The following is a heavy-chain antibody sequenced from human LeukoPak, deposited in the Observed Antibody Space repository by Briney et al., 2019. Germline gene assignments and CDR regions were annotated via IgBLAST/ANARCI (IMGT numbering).Heavy chain of an antibody. CDR2: INPNSGDT. D-gene: IGHD1-26*01. J-gene: IGHJ4*02. CDR1: GYTFTGYY. Sequence: ASVKVSCKASGYTFTGYYMHWVRQAPGQGLEWMGWINPNSGDTNYAQKFQGRVTMTRDTSISTAYMELSRLRSDDMAVYYCARVSHIVGATKGSFDYWGQGTLVTVSS. CDR3: ARVSHIVGATKGSFDY. V-gene: IGHV1-2*02.